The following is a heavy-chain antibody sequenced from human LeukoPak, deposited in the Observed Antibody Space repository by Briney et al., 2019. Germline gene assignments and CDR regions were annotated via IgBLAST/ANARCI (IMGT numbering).Heavy chain of an antibody. V-gene: IGHV4-59*01. CDR2: IYYSGST. CDR3: ARDGDYVFDY. CDR1: GGSISSYY. Sequence: SETLSLTCTVSGGSISSYYWSWIRQPPGKGLEWIGYIYYSGSTNYNPSLKSRVTISVDTSKNQFSLKLSSVTAADTAVYYCARDGDYVFDYWGQGALVSVSS. D-gene: IGHD4-17*01. J-gene: IGHJ4*02.